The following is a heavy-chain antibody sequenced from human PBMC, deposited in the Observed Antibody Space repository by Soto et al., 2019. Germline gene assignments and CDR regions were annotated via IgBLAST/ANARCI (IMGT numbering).Heavy chain of an antibody. CDR2: ISSSGNTI. D-gene: IGHD2-15*01. CDR3: ARVTHYFDY. CDR1: GFSFSDYY. V-gene: IGHV3-11*01. J-gene: IGHJ4*02. Sequence: QEQLVESEGGLVKPGGSLRLSCAASGFSFSDYYMSWIRQAPGKGLEWVSYISSSGNTIHYADSVKGRFTISRDNAKNSLFLQMNSLRVEDTAVYYCARVTHYFDYWGQGTLVAVSS.